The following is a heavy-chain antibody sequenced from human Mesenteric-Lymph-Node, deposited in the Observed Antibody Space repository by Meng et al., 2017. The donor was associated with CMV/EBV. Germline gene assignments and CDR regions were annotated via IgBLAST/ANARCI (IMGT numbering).Heavy chain of an antibody. CDR2: IYYSGST. CDR3: ARDFMRGNYNYYGMDV. D-gene: IGHD6-13*01. Sequence: GSLRLSCTVSGGSISSSSYYWGWIRQPPGKGLEWIGSIYYSGSTYYNPSLKSRVTISVDTSKSQFSLKLSSVTAADTAVYYCARDFMRGNYNYYGMDVWGQGTTVTVSS. J-gene: IGHJ6*02. CDR1: GGSISSSSYY. V-gene: IGHV4-39*07.